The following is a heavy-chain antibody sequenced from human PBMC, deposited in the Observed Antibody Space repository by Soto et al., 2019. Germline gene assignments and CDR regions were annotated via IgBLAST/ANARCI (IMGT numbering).Heavy chain of an antibody. CDR1: GFTFSSYA. J-gene: IGHJ4*02. Sequence: VQLLESGGGLVQPGGSLRLSCAASGFTFSSYAMSWVRQAPGKGLEWVSAISGSGGSTYYADSVKGRFTISRDNSKNTLYLKMNSLRAEDTAVYYCAKDGTGTTRRYYFDYWGQGTLVTVSS. CDR3: AKDGTGTTRRYYFDY. D-gene: IGHD1-7*01. CDR2: ISGSGGST. V-gene: IGHV3-23*01.